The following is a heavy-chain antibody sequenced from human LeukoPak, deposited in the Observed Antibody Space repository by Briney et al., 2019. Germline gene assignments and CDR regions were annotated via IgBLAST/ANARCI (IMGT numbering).Heavy chain of an antibody. CDR2: IWYDGSNK. Sequence: PGRSLRLSCAASGFTFSSYGMLWVRQAPGKGLEWVAVIWYDGSNKYYADSVKGRFTISRDNSKNTLYLQMNSLRAEDTAVYYCARDSPIYSGYGPVGDNWFDPWGQGTLVTVSS. V-gene: IGHV3-33*01. D-gene: IGHD5-12*01. J-gene: IGHJ5*02. CDR1: GFTFSSYG. CDR3: ARDSPIYSGYGPVGDNWFDP.